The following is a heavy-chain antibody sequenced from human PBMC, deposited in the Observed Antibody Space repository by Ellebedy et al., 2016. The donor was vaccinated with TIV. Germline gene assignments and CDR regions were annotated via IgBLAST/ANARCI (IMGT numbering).Heavy chain of an antibody. CDR3: ARDSSTSYYDSGTFRPGVPVVDQ. CDR1: GFTFSAYS. CDR2: VGRSGNYI. D-gene: IGHD3-22*01. V-gene: IGHV3-21*06. Sequence: GGSLRLSXAASGFTFSAYSMSWVRQAPGKGPEWVSSVGRSGNYINYADSVKGRFTISRDNARNSLYLQMTNLRVEDTAVYYCARDSSTSYYDSGTFRPGVPVVDQWGQGTLVTVSS. J-gene: IGHJ4*02.